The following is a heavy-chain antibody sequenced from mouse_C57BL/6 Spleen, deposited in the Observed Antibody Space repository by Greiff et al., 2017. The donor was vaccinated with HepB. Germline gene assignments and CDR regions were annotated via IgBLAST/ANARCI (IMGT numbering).Heavy chain of an antibody. J-gene: IGHJ2*01. CDR1: GYAFTNYL. D-gene: IGHD1-1*01. CDR3: ARGPPYYGSSYGFDY. Sequence: VQLQQSGAELVRPGTSVKVSCKASGYAFTNYLLEWVKQRPGQGLEWIGVINPGSGGTNYNEKFKGKATLTADKSASTAYMQLSSLTYEDSAVYCCARGPPYYGSSYGFDYWGQGTTLTVSS. V-gene: IGHV1-54*01. CDR2: INPGSGGT.